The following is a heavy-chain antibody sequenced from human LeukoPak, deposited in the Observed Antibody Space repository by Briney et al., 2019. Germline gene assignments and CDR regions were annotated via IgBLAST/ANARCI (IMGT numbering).Heavy chain of an antibody. J-gene: IGHJ4*02. CDR3: ARDSYYHSGTYYFDY. CDR1: GGSISTYY. D-gene: IGHD3-22*01. V-gene: IGHV4-59*01. Sequence: SETLSLTCTVSGGSISTYYWSWIRQSPGRGLEWIGYIYYSGITKYNPSLKSRVTISVDTSTNQFSLRLSSVTAADTAVYYCARDSYYHSGTYYFDYWGQGTLVTVSS. CDR2: IYYSGIT.